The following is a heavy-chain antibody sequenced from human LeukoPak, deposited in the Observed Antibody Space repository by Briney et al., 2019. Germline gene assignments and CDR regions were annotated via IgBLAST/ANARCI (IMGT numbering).Heavy chain of an antibody. CDR3: ARLPYSSSWSRSERPGDY. V-gene: IGHV3-53*01. CDR2: TYSGGST. Sequence: PGGSLRLSCAASGFTVSSNYMSWVRQAPGKGLEWVSVTYSGGSTYYADSVKGRFTISRDNSKNTLYLQMNSLRAEDTAVYYCARLPYSSSWSRSERPGDYWGQGTLVTVSS. D-gene: IGHD6-13*01. CDR1: GFTVSSNY. J-gene: IGHJ4*02.